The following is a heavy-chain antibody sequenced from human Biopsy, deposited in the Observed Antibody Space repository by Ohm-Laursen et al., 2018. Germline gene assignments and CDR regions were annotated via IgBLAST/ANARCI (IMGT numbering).Heavy chain of an antibody. V-gene: IGHV4-59*08. CDR2: ISDSGST. CDR3: ARRGSGGRSFDH. D-gene: IGHD2-15*01. Sequence: TLSLTCAVSGGSISSFYWTWIRQPPGKGPEWIGDISDSGSTNYKPPLKSRVILSEDTSKNHFSLNLSSVTAADTAVYYCARRGSGGRSFDHWGQGTLVTVSS. CDR1: GGSISSFY. J-gene: IGHJ4*02.